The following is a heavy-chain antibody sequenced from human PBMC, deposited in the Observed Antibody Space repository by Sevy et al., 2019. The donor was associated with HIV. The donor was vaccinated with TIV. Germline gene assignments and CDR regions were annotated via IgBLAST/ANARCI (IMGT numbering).Heavy chain of an antibody. Sequence: GGYLRLSCAASGFTFSDYYMSWIRQAPGKGLEWVSYISSSGSTIYYSDSVKGRFTISRDNAKNSLYLQMNSLRAEDTAVYYCARIVIKSFYGYEYWGHGTLVTVSS. CDR3: ARIVIKSFYGYEY. J-gene: IGHJ4*01. CDR1: GFTFSDYY. CDR2: ISSSGSTI. V-gene: IGHV3-11*01. D-gene: IGHD5-18*01.